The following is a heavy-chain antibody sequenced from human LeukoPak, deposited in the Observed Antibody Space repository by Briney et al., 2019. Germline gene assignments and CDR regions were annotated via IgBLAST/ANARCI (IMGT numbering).Heavy chain of an antibody. Sequence: GESLKISCKGSGYSFTSYWIGWVLQMPGKGLEWMVVIYPGDSDTRCSPSFQGQVTISADKSISTAYLQWSSLKASDTAMYYCARQTFWSGYDAFDIWGQGTMVTVSS. CDR2: IYPGDSDT. CDR3: ARQTFWSGYDAFDI. V-gene: IGHV5-51*01. J-gene: IGHJ3*02. CDR1: GYSFTSYW. D-gene: IGHD3-3*01.